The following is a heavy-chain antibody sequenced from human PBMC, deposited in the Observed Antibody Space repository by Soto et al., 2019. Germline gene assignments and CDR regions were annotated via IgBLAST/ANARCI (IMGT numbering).Heavy chain of an antibody. CDR2: ISSTTNYI. CDR3: ARESEDLTSNFDY. CDR1: GFTFTRYS. V-gene: IGHV3-21*06. Sequence: EVQLVESGGGLVKPGGSLRLSCAASGFTFTRYSMNWVRQAPGKGLEWVSSISSTTNYIYYGDSMKGRFTISRDNAKNSLYLEMNSLRAXXXXVYYCARESEDLTSNFDYWGQGTLVTVSS. J-gene: IGHJ4*02.